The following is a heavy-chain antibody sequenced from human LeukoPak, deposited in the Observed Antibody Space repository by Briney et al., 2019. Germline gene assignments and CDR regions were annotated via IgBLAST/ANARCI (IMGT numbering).Heavy chain of an antibody. V-gene: IGHV2-5*02. D-gene: IGHD1-1*01. CDR1: GLSLSTSGVA. CDR3: AHRKSVATGSGAFDI. J-gene: IGHJ3*02. CDR2: LYWDEDK. Sequence: SGPTLVNPTQTLTLTCTFSGLSLSTSGVAVGWIRQPSGKALEWLALLYWDEDKRYSPSLKSRLTITKDNSKNQVVLTITDMDPVDTATYYCAHRKSVATGSGAFDIWGGGTMVTVCS.